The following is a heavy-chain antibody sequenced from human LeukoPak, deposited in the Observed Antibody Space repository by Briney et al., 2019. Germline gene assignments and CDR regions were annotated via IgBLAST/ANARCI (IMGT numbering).Heavy chain of an antibody. V-gene: IGHV4-4*02. CDR2: IYHNGHT. CDR1: ISFASISRSNW. Sequence: SETLSLTCAVSISFASISRSNWWTGVRQPPGKGLEWIGEIYHNGHTNYHPSLKSRVTLSVDKSNNLFSLKLNSVTAADTAVYYCARERAVTTYYYFDYWGQGTLVTVSS. CDR3: ARERAVTTYYYFDY. J-gene: IGHJ4*02. D-gene: IGHD4-17*01.